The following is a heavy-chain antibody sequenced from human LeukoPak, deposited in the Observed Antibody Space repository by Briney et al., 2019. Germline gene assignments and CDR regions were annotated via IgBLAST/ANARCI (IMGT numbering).Heavy chain of an antibody. Sequence: SETLSLTCAVYGGSFSGYYWSWIRQPPGKGLEWIREINHSGSTNYNPSLKSRVTISVDTSKNQFSLKLSSVTAADTAVYYCARQRVNYYDSSGYPHFDYWGQGTLVTVSS. D-gene: IGHD3-22*01. J-gene: IGHJ4*02. CDR2: INHSGST. CDR1: GGSFSGYY. V-gene: IGHV4-34*01. CDR3: ARQRVNYYDSSGYPHFDY.